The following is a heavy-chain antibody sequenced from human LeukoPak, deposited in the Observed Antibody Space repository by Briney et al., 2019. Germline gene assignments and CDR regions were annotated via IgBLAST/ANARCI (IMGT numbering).Heavy chain of an antibody. J-gene: IGHJ4*02. CDR1: GFTFDDYG. V-gene: IGHV3-20*04. D-gene: IGHD2-15*01. CDR3: ARDSTQPGPAVVAATYAGFDY. Sequence: GGSLRLSCAASGFTFDDYGMSWVRQAPGKGLEWVSGINWNGGSTGYADSVKGRFTISRDNAKNSLYLQMNNLRAEDTALYYCARDSTQPGPAVVAATYAGFDYWGQGTLVTVSS. CDR2: INWNGGST.